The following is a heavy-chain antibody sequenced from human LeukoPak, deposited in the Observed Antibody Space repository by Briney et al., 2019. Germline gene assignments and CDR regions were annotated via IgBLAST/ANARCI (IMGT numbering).Heavy chain of an antibody. CDR2: MKQSGTP. D-gene: IGHD3-10*01. V-gene: IGHV4-34*01. CDR1: GGSFSAFH. CDR3: ASRPFLYGFRTYFDN. J-gene: IGHJ4*02. Sequence: SETLSLTCAVYGGSFSAFHWNWIRQSPAKGLEWLGEMKQSGTPRYNPSLQSRVTISVNKSKNQFSLNVRSVTAADTAVYYCASRPFLYGFRTYFDNWAQGTLVTVSS.